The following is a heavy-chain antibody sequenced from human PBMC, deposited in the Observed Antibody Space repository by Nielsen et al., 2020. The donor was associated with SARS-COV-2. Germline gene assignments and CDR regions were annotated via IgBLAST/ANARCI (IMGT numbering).Heavy chain of an antibody. J-gene: IGHJ5*02. Sequence: SETLSLTCTVSGGSIMRSRHYWGWVRQPPGKGLEWIGNIYYSGNTYYNPSLESRVTISVDTSKDHLSLKLTSVTASDTAVYFCTSGNYGLPFDPWGQGTLVTVAS. CDR2: IYYSGNT. D-gene: IGHD4-11*01. CDR3: TSGNYGLPFDP. CDR1: GGSIMRSRHY. V-gene: IGHV4-39*01.